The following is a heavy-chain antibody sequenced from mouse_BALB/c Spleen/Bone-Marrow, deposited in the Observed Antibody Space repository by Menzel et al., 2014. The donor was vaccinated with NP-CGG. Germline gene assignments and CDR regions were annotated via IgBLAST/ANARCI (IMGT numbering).Heavy chain of an antibody. CDR1: GFDFGRYW. CDR2: INPGSSTI. Sequence: EVKLQESGGGLVQPGGSLNLACVASGFDFGRYWMSWARQAPGKGLEWIGEINPGSSTINYSPSLKDKLIMSRDNAKNTLYLQMRKVRSEDTALYYCARLGYYGYQDNWGQGTTLTVSS. D-gene: IGHD1-2*01. J-gene: IGHJ2*01. V-gene: IGHV4-2*02. CDR3: ARLGYYGYQDN.